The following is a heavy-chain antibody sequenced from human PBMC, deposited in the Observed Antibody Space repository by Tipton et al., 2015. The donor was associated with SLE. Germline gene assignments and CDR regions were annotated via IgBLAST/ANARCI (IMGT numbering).Heavy chain of an antibody. V-gene: IGHV4-39*07. Sequence: LRLSCSVSGVSISSFSYYWGWIRQPPGKGLEWIGSIFYSGSTYYNPSLKSRVTISVDRSKNQFSLKLSSVTAADTAVYYCATYSSGWFDAFDIWGQGTMVTVSS. J-gene: IGHJ3*02. CDR2: IFYSGST. CDR1: GVSISSFSYY. D-gene: IGHD6-19*01. CDR3: ATYSSGWFDAFDI.